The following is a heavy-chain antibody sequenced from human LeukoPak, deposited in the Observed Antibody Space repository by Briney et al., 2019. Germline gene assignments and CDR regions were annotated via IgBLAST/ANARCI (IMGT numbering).Heavy chain of an antibody. CDR2: ISSSSSTI. CDR3: AREGGYCSSTCCYRFDP. V-gene: IGHV3-48*02. CDR1: GFTFSSYS. Sequence: GGSLRLSCAASGFTFSSYSMNWVRQAPGKGLEWVSYISSSSSTIYYADSVKGRFTISRDNAKNSLYLQMNSLRDEDTAVYYCAREGGYCSSTCCYRFDPWGQGTLVTVSS. J-gene: IGHJ5*02. D-gene: IGHD2-2*02.